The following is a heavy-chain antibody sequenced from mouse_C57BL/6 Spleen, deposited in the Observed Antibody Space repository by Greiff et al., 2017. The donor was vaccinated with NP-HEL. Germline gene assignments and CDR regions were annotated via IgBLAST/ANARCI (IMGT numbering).Heavy chain of an antibody. D-gene: IGHD1-1*02. V-gene: IGHV1-64*01. CDR3: ARGGWGWDYAMDY. J-gene: IGHJ4*01. Sequence: VQLQQPGAELVKPGASVKLSCKASGYTFTSYWMHWVKQRPGQGLEWIGMIHPNSGSTNYNEKFKSKATLTVDNSSSTAYMQLSSLTSEDSAVYYWARGGWGWDYAMDYWGQGTSVTVSS. CDR2: IHPNSGST. CDR1: GYTFTSYW.